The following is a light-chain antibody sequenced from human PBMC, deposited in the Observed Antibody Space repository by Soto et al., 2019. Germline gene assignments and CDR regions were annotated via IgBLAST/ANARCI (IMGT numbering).Light chain of an antibody. Sequence: IQLTQSPSSLSASVGDRVTITCRASQGVRSYLAWFQQRPGKAPKLLIFGASTLQNGVPARFSGGGFGTEFTLTITSLQPEDFETYYCHQVYTYPRTFGQATNVDI. CDR1: QGVRSY. V-gene: IGKV1-9*01. CDR3: HQVYTYPRT. J-gene: IGKJ1*01. CDR2: GAS.